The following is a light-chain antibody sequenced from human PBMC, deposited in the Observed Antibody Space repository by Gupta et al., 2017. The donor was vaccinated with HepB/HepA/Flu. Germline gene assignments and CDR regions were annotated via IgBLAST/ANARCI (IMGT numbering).Light chain of an antibody. CDR2: AAS. V-gene: IGKV1-9*01. J-gene: IGKJ4*01. CDR3: QQRKRDLL. CDR1: QGISSY. Sequence: DIPLTQSPSFLSASVGDRVTITCRASQGISSYLAWYQQKPGKAPKLRLYAASTLQSGVPSRFSGSGSGTECTLTIRRLQPEDFAPYYCQQRKRDLLVGGGTKVEIK.